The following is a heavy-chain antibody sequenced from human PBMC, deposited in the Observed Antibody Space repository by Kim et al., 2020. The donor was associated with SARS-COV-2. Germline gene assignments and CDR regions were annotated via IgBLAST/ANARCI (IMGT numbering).Heavy chain of an antibody. CDR1: GAAIDDYY. V-gene: IGHV4-59*01. J-gene: IGHJ4*02. Sequence: SETLSLTCAVSGAAIDDYYWSWIRQAPGKGLELIGYIHHNGNSNSNPSLESRVTISLDTSRNQFSLKLTYVTAADSAVYFCARKRADSSGFIDSWGQGT. CDR3: ARKRADSSGFIDS. D-gene: IGHD3-22*01. CDR2: IHHNGNS.